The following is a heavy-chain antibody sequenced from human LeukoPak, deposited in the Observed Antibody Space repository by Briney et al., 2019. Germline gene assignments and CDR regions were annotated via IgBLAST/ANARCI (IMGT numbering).Heavy chain of an antibody. D-gene: IGHD3-10*01. Sequence: GGSLRLSCAASGFTFSSIAMSWVRQAPGKGLEWVSVIRSGGSTVYADSVKGRFTISRDNSKNTLYLQLNSLRAEDTAVYYCAREGSGRTAYNDGLDVWGQGTMVTVSS. CDR3: AREGSGRTAYNDGLDV. CDR2: IRSGGST. J-gene: IGHJ3*01. V-gene: IGHV3-53*01. CDR1: GFTFSSIA.